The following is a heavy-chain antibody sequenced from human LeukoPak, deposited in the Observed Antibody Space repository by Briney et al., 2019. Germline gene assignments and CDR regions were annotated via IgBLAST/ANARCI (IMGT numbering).Heavy chain of an antibody. Sequence: GGSLRLSCAASGFTFSSYWMHWVRQAPGKGLEWVAVISYDGTNKYYADSVKGRFTISRDSSKSTLYLQMNSLTAEDTGVYYCARLQSFYSYYGMDVWGQGTTVTVSS. J-gene: IGHJ6*02. CDR3: ARLQSFYSYYGMDV. CDR1: GFTFSSYW. V-gene: IGHV3-30*03. CDR2: ISYDGTNK.